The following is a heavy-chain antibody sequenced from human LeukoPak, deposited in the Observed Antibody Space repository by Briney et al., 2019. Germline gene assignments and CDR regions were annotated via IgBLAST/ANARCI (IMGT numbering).Heavy chain of an antibody. CDR2: IYSGGNT. CDR1: GFTVSSHY. CDR3: ARDPVGAIGYGMDV. Sequence: PGGSLRLSCAASGFTVSSHYMNWVRQAPGKGLEWVSVIYSGGNTYYADSVKGRFTISRDNSKNTLYLQMSSLRAEDTAVYYCARDPVGAIGYGMDVWGQGTTVTVSS. J-gene: IGHJ6*02. V-gene: IGHV3-66*01. D-gene: IGHD1-26*01.